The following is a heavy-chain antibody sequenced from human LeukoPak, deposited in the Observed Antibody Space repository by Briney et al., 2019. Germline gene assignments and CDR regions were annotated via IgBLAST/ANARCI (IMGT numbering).Heavy chain of an antibody. V-gene: IGHV3-53*01. J-gene: IGHJ4*02. Sequence: GGSLRLSCAASGFTFSSYAMSWVRQAPGKGLEWVSVIYSGGSTYYADSVKGRFTISRDNSKNTLYLQMNSLRAEDTAVYYCAVSSSWLLSDYWGQGTLVTVSS. D-gene: IGHD6-13*01. CDR2: IYSGGST. CDR3: AVSSSWLLSDY. CDR1: GFTFSSYA.